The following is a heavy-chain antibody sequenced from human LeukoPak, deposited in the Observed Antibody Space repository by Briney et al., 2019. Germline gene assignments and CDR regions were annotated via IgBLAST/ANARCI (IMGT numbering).Heavy chain of an antibody. J-gene: IGHJ4*02. V-gene: IGHV3-30*03. Sequence: GRSLRLSCAASGFTFSSYGMHWVRQAPGKGLEWVAVISYDGSNKYYADSVKGRFAISRDSPKNMLYLQMNSLRADDTAVYYCARSQGGYCSSTSCYADYFDYWGQGTLVTVS. CDR2: ISYDGSNK. CDR1: GFTFSSYG. CDR3: ARSQGGYCSSTSCYADYFDY. D-gene: IGHD2-2*01.